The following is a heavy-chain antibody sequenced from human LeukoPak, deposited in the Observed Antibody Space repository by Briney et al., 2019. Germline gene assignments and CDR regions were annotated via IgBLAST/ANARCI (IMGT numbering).Heavy chain of an antibody. J-gene: IGHJ6*03. CDR1: GYAFTSYG. CDR3: ARERRQWLRLRYYYYMDV. D-gene: IGHD6-19*01. V-gene: IGHV1-18*01. CDR2: ISAYNGNT. Sequence: GASVKVSCKASGYAFTSYGISWVRQAPGQGLEWMGWISAYNGNTNYAQKLQGRVTMTTDTSTSTAYMELRSLRSDDTAVYYCARERRQWLRLRYYYYMDVWGKGTTVTVSS.